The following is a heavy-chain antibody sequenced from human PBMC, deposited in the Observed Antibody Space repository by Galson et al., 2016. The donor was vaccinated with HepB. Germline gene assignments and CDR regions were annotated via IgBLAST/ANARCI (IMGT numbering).Heavy chain of an antibody. D-gene: IGHD3-22*01. CDR2: IKPDGSEK. CDR3: ALYYYDSSGFVEYFQQ. J-gene: IGHJ1*01. V-gene: IGHV3-7*03. CDR1: GFTFSTYA. Sequence: SLRLSCAASGFTFSTYAMSWVRQAPGKGLEWVANIKPDGSEKYYVDSLKGRFTISRDNAKNSLYLQMNSLRAEDTAVYYCALYYYDSSGFVEYFQQWGQGTRVTVSS.